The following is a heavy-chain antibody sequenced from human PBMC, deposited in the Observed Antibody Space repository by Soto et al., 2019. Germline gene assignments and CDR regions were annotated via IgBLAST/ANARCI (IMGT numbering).Heavy chain of an antibody. V-gene: IGHV1-2*04. CDR2: INPNSGGT. D-gene: IGHD6-6*01. J-gene: IGHJ6*02. CDR1: GYTFTGYY. CDR3: ARDRIVSRQLVASGMDV. Sequence: ASVKVSCKASGYTFTGYYMHWVRQAPGQGLEWMGWINPNSGGTNYAQKFQGWVTMTRDTSISTAYMELSRLRSDDTAVYYCARDRIVSRQLVASGMDVWGQGTTVTVSS.